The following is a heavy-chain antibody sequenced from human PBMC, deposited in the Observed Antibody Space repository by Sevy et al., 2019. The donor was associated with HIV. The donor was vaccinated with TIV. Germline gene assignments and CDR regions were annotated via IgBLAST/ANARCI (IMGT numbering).Heavy chain of an antibody. J-gene: IGHJ4*02. V-gene: IGHV3-30*02. D-gene: IGHD6-6*01. Sequence: GGSLRLSCAAPGFTFSSYGMQWVRQAPGKGLEWVSFIRYDGGNKDYADSVKGRFTISRDNSKNMLYLQMNSLRAEDTAVYYCAKGSSYFDNWGQGTLVTVSS. CDR2: IRYDGGNK. CDR1: GFTFSSYG. CDR3: AKGSSYFDN.